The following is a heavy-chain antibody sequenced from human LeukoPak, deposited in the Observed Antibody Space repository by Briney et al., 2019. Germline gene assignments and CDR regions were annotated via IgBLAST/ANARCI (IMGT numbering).Heavy chain of an antibody. D-gene: IGHD4-11*01. CDR2: ISWNSGSV. Sequence: GRSLRLSCAASGFTFDDYAMHWVRQAPGKGLEWVSGISWNSGSVGYADSVKGRFTISRDNAKNSLYLQMNSLRAEDTALYYCAKVKGTTDAFDIWGQGTMVTVSS. V-gene: IGHV3-9*01. CDR3: AKVKGTTDAFDI. J-gene: IGHJ3*02. CDR1: GFTFDDYA.